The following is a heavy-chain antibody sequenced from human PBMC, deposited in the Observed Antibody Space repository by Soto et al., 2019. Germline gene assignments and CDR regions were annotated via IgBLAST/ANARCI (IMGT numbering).Heavy chain of an antibody. CDR2: ISNNGGST. D-gene: IGHD6-19*01. Sequence: GGSLRLSCAASGFIFSSFAMSWVRQAPGKGLEWVSTISNNGGSTYSADSVKGRFTISRDNSKSTLYLQMNSLRAEDTAVYYCAKDPDISGWYQTDLDYWGQGTLVTVSS. J-gene: IGHJ4*02. CDR3: AKDPDISGWYQTDLDY. CDR1: GFIFSSFA. V-gene: IGHV3-23*01.